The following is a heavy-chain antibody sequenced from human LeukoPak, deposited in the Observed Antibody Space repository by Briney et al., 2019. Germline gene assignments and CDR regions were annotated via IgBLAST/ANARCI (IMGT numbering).Heavy chain of an antibody. CDR1: GYTFTSYY. D-gene: IGHD2-15*01. J-gene: IGHJ4*02. CDR3: ARESGGTAGPDY. CDR2: INPSGGST. V-gene: IGHV1-46*01. Sequence: GASVKVSCKASGYTFTSYYMHWVRQAPGRGLEWMGIINPSGGSTSYAQKFQGRVTMTRDTSTSTVYMELSSLRSEDTAVYYCARESGGTAGPDYWGQGTLVTVSS.